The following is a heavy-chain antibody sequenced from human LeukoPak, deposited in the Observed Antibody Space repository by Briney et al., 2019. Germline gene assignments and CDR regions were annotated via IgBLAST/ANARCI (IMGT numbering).Heavy chain of an antibody. D-gene: IGHD3-22*01. CDR2: IYYSGST. Sequence: SETLSLTCTVSGGSISSYYWSWIRQPPGKGLEWIGYIYYSGSTNYNPSLKSRVTISVDTSKNQFSLKLSSVTAADTAVYYCASLEKDSSGYPEYFQHWGQGTLVTVSS. J-gene: IGHJ1*01. CDR1: GGSISSYY. V-gene: IGHV4-59*08. CDR3: ASLEKDSSGYPEYFQH.